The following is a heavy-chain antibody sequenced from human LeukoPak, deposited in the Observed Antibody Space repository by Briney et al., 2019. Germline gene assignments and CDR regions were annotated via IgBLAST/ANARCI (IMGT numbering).Heavy chain of an antibody. J-gene: IGHJ5*02. V-gene: IGHV3-21*01. D-gene: IGHD3-10*01. CDR3: ARFYGSGPVDWFDP. Sequence: GGSLRLSCAASGFTFSSYSMNWVRQAPGKGLEWVSSISSSSSYIYYADSVKGRFTLSRDNAKNSLYLQMNSLRAEDTAVYYCARFYGSGPVDWFDPWGQGTLVTVSS. CDR1: GFTFSSYS. CDR2: ISSSSSYI.